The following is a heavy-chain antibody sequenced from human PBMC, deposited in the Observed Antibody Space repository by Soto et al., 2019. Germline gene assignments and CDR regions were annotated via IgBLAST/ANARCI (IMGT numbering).Heavy chain of an antibody. CDR2: IYYSVTT. J-gene: IGHJ5*02. V-gene: IGHV4-31*03. D-gene: IGHD2-15*01. CDR3: ARAGHCSGGTCYPSWFDP. CDR1: GGSISSDTYY. Sequence: SETLSLTCTVSGGSISSDTYYWSWIRQHPGKGLEWIGYIYYSVTTYYNPSLKSRVTISVDTSKNQFFLKLNSVTAADTAVYYCARAGHCSGGTCYPSWFDPWGQGTLVTVSS.